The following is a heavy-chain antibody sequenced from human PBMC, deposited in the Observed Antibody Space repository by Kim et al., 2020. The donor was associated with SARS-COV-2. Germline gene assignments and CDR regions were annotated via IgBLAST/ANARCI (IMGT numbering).Heavy chain of an antibody. Sequence: GESLKISCKGSGYSFTSYWIGWVRQMPGKGLEWMGIIYPGDSDTRYSPSFQGQVTISADKSISTAYLQWSSLKASDTAMYYCARGQVPAAIPDYYYGMDVWGQGTTVTVSS. CDR3: ARGQVPAAIPDYYYGMDV. CDR1: GYSFTSYW. D-gene: IGHD2-2*02. J-gene: IGHJ6*02. CDR2: IYPGDSDT. V-gene: IGHV5-51*01.